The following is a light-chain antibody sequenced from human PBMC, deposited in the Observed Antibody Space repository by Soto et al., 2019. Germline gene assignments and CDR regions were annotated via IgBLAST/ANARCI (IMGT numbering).Light chain of an antibody. V-gene: IGKV1-5*03. CDR2: KAS. J-gene: IGKJ1*01. Sequence: DIQMTQSPSTLSASVGDRVTITCRASQSISSWLARYKQKPGKAPKLLIYKASSSESGVPSRFSGSGSGTEFTLTISSLQPDDFATYYCQQYNSYPRTFGQGTKVEIK. CDR1: QSISSW. CDR3: QQYNSYPRT.